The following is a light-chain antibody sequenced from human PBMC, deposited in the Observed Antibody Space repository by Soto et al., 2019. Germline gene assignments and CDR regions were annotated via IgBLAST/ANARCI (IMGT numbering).Light chain of an antibody. Sequence: EIVWTQSPGTLFLSPGERATLSCRASQSVSSKYLAWYQQKPGQAPRVLIYGTSIRASGVPERFSGGGSGTDFTLTITRLEPEDFAVYYCQQYGSSLFTFGPGTKVDIK. V-gene: IGKV3-20*01. CDR3: QQYGSSLFT. J-gene: IGKJ3*01. CDR1: QSVSSKY. CDR2: GTS.